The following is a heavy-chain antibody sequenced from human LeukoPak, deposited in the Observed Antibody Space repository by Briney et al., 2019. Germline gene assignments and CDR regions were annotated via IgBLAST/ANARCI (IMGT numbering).Heavy chain of an antibody. CDR2: ISGSGDST. Sequence: PGGSLRLSCAASGFTFSRNAMSWVRQAPGKGLEWVSAISGSGDSTYYADSVKGRFTISRDSSKNTLYLQMNSLRAEDTAVYYCARDRRVRFLEWLSPKYGMDVWGQGTTVTVSS. J-gene: IGHJ6*02. D-gene: IGHD3-3*01. CDR3: ARDRRVRFLEWLSPKYGMDV. CDR1: GFTFSRNA. V-gene: IGHV3-23*01.